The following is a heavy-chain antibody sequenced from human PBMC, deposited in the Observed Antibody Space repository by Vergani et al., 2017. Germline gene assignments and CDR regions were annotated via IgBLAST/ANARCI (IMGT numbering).Heavy chain of an antibody. J-gene: IGHJ3*01. CDR3: ARVGSGSPPDY. CDR2: INPSGAST. Sequence: QVQLVQSGAEVKKPGASVKVSCKASGYTFTSYYMHWVRQAPGQGLEWMGIINPSGASTSYAQKFQGRVTMTRDTSTSTVYMELSSLGSEDTAVYYCARVGSGSPPDYWGQGTMVTVSS. V-gene: IGHV1-46*01. CDR1: GYTFTSYY. D-gene: IGHD1-26*01.